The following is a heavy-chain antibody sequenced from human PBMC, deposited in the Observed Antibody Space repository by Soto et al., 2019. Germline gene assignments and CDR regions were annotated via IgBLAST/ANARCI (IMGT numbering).Heavy chain of an antibody. Sequence: QVQLVQSGAEVKKPGASVKVSCKASGYTFTSYAMHWVRQAPGQRLEWMGWINAGNGNTKYSQKFQSRVTITRDTSASTAYMELSSLRSEDTAVYYCARALYSGSYKDYFDYWGQGTLVTVSS. J-gene: IGHJ4*02. CDR1: GYTFTSYA. CDR3: ARALYSGSYKDYFDY. V-gene: IGHV1-3*01. D-gene: IGHD1-26*01. CDR2: INAGNGNT.